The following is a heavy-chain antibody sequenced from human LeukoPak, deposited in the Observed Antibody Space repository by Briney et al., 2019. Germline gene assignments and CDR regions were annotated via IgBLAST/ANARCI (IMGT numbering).Heavy chain of an antibody. CDR1: GFTFSNAW. V-gene: IGHV3-15*01. Sequence: GGSLRLSCAASGFTFSNAWMSWVRQAPGKGLEWVGRIKSKTDGGTTDYAAPVKGRFTISRDNSKTTLYMQMNSLTAEDTAVYYCAKSFTGSYLDYFDYWGQGTLVTVSS. D-gene: IGHD1-26*01. CDR2: IKSKTDGGTT. J-gene: IGHJ4*02. CDR3: AKSFTGSYLDYFDY.